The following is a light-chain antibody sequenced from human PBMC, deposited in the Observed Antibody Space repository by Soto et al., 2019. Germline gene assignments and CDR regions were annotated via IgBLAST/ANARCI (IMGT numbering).Light chain of an antibody. J-gene: IGLJ1*01. CDR3: SSYTSSSTLV. Sequence: QSALTQPASVSGSPGQSITISCTGTSSDVGGYNYVSWYQQHPGKAPKLMIYDVSNRPSGVSNRFSGSKSGNTASLTISGLQAEDEADYCSSYTSSSTLVSGTGTKLTVL. CDR2: DVS. CDR1: SSDVGGYNY. V-gene: IGLV2-14*01.